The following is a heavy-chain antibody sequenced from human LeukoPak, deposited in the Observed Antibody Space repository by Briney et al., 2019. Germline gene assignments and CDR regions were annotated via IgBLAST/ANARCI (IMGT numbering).Heavy chain of an antibody. D-gene: IGHD2-15*01. CDR3: ARDLTSLSRVVYYFDY. V-gene: IGHV1-69*05. Sequence: SVKVSCKASGGTFSSYAFSWVRQAPGQGLEWMGRIIPIFGTANYAQKFQGRVTITTDESTSTAYMELSSLRSEDTAVYYCARDLTSLSRVVYYFDYWGQGTLVTVSS. J-gene: IGHJ4*02. CDR1: GGTFSSYA. CDR2: IIPIFGTA.